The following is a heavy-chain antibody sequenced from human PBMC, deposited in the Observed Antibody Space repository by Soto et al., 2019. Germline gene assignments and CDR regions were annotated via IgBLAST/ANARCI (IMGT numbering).Heavy chain of an antibody. Sequence: GGSLRLSCAASGSTFSSYAMHWVRQAPGKGLEWVAVISYDGSNKYYADSVKGRFTISRDNSKNTLYLQMNSLRAEDTAVYYCARGIKLAIVVVITGEDYWGQGTLVTVSS. CDR3: ARGIKLAIVVVITGEDY. J-gene: IGHJ4*02. V-gene: IGHV3-30-3*01. D-gene: IGHD3-22*01. CDR2: ISYDGSNK. CDR1: GSTFSSYA.